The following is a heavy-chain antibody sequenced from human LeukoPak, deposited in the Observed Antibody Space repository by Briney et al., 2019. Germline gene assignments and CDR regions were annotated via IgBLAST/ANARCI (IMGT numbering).Heavy chain of an antibody. V-gene: IGHV1-3*01. Sequence: ASVQVSCKASGYTFPSYAMHWVRQAPGQRLEWMGWINAGNGNTKYSQKFQGRVTITRDTSASTAYMELSSLRSEDTAVYYCARELVPAANYYYYGMDVWGKGTTVTVSS. CDR1: GYTFPSYA. J-gene: IGHJ6*04. D-gene: IGHD2-2*01. CDR2: INAGNGNT. CDR3: ARELVPAANYYYYGMDV.